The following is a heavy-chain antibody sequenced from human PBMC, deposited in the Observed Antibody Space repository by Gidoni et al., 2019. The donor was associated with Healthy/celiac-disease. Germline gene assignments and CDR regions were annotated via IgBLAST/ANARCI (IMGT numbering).Heavy chain of an antibody. CDR1: GFTFDDYA. V-gene: IGHV3-9*01. J-gene: IGHJ4*02. CDR2: ISWNRGSI. Sequence: EVQLVESGGGLVQPGRSLRLSCAASGFTFDDYAMPWVRQAPGKGLEWVSGISWNRGSIGYADSVKGRFTISRDNAKNSLYLQMNSLRAEDTALYYCAKVGPYGDYVVDYWGQGTLVTVSS. CDR3: AKVGPYGDYVVDY. D-gene: IGHD4-17*01.